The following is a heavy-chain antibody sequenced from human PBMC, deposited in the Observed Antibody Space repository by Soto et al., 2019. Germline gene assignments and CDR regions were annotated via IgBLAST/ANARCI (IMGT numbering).Heavy chain of an antibody. D-gene: IGHD2-8*01. CDR3: ANDRGDCTNGVCYFNYYGMDV. CDR1: GFTFSSYA. V-gene: IGHV3-23*01. J-gene: IGHJ6*02. CDR2: ISGSGGST. Sequence: GGSLRLSCAASGFTFSSYAMSLVRQSPGKGLEWVSTISGSGGSTYYADSVKGRFTIPRDNSKNTLYLQMNSLRAEDTAVYYCANDRGDCTNGVCYFNYYGMDVWGQGTTVTVSS.